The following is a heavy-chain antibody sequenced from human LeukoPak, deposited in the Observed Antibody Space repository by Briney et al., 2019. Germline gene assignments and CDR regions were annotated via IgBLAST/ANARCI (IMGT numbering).Heavy chain of an antibody. V-gene: IGHV4-39*07. CDR3: ARGPYYAFGS. D-gene: IGHD3/OR15-3a*01. J-gene: IGHJ6*03. CDR2: INNGGII. Sequence: SETLSLTCTLSGGSISSSSYYCGWIRQPPGRGLEWIGSINNGGIITYNTSLKGRVTMSIDTSNKQFSLRLRFVTAADTAVYYCARGPYYAFGSWGKVITVT. CDR1: GGSISSSSYY.